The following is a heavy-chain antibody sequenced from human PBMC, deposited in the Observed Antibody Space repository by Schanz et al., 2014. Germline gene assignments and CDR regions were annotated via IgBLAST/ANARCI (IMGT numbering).Heavy chain of an antibody. CDR2: IIPILGIA. CDR1: GGTFSSYA. V-gene: IGHV1-69*04. D-gene: IGHD4-17*01. J-gene: IGHJ4*02. CDR3: ARGYGDSPTDF. Sequence: QLQLVQSGAEVKKPGSPVKVSCKSSGGTFSSYAISWVRQAPGQGLEWMGRIIPILGIANYAQKFQGRVTITADRSTSTAYMELSSLRSEDTAVYYCARGYGDSPTDFWGQGTLVTVAS.